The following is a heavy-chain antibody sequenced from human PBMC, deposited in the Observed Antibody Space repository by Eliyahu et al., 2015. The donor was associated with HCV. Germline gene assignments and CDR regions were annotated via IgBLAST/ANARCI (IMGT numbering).Heavy chain of an antibody. CDR1: GFXFXSYA. Sequence: QVQLVESGGGVVQPGRSLRLSCAASGFXFXSYAMHWVRQAPGKGLEWVAVISYDGSNKYYADSVKGRFTISRDNSKNTLYLQMNSLRAEDTAVYYCARDPGVDLSYYFDYWGQGTLVTVSS. CDR3: ARDPGVDLSYYFDY. D-gene: IGHD7-27*01. J-gene: IGHJ4*02. CDR2: ISYDGSNK. V-gene: IGHV3-30-3*01.